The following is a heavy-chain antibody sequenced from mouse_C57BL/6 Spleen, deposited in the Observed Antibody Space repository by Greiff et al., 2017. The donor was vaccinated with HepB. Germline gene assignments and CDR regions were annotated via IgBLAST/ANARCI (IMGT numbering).Heavy chain of an antibody. V-gene: IGHV3-6*01. CDR1: GYSITSGYY. CDR2: ISYDGSN. Sequence: VQLKESGPGLVKPSQSLSLTCSVTGYSITSGYYWNWIRQFPGNKLEWMGYISYDGSNNYNPSLKNRISITRDTSKNQFFLKLNSVTTEDTATYYCARAPVDAMAYWGQGTSVTVSS. CDR3: ARAPVDAMAY. J-gene: IGHJ4*01.